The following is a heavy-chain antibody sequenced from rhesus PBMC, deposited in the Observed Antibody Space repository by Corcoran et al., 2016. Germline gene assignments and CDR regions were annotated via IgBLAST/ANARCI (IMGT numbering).Heavy chain of an antibody. Sequence: EVQLVQSGAEVKKPGASVKISCKASGYTFTDYYVHWVRQAPGQGLEWMGRVDPEDGEAIHAQKFQDRVTITADTSTDTAYMELSSLRSEDTAVYYCARGYCIGSDCYAYFDYWGQGVLVTVSS. CDR1: GYTFTDYY. J-gene: IGHJ4*01. CDR3: ARGYCIGSDCYAYFDY. D-gene: IGHD2-21*01. CDR2: VDPEDGEA. V-gene: IGHV1-111*02.